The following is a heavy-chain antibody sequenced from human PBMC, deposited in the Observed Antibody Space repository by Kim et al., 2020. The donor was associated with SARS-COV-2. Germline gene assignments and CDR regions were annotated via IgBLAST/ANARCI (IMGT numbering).Heavy chain of an antibody. J-gene: IGHJ4*02. D-gene: IGHD6-19*01. CDR3: ATTRLSIAVAARD. V-gene: IGHV1-3*01. Sequence: KFQGRVTITRDTSASTAYMELSSLRSEDTAVYYCATTRLSIAVAARDWGQGTLVTVSS.